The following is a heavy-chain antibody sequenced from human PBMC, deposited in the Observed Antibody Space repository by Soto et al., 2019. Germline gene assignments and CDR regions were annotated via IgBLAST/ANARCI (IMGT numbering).Heavy chain of an antibody. CDR1: GGSISSGGYY. CDR3: ARTGAGGGLEIDY. CDR2: IYYSGST. D-gene: IGHD2-8*02. V-gene: IGHV4-31*03. Sequence: QVQLQESGPGLVKPSQTLSLTCTVSGGSISSGGYYWSWIRQHPGKGLEWIGYIYYSGSTYYNPSLKSRVTVSVDTSKNQFSLKLSSVTAADTAVYYCARTGAGGGLEIDYWGQGTLVTVSS. J-gene: IGHJ4*02.